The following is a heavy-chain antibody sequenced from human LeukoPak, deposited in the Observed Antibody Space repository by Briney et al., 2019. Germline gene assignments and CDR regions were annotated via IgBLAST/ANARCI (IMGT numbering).Heavy chain of an antibody. D-gene: IGHD3-3*01. Sequence: PGGSLRLSCAASGFTFSSYAMSWVRQAPGKGLEWVSAISGSGGSTYYADSVKGRFTISRDNSKNTLYLQMNSLRAEDTAVYYCAEKILDFWSGMDVWGKGTTVTVSS. V-gene: IGHV3-23*01. CDR3: AEKILDFWSGMDV. J-gene: IGHJ6*04. CDR1: GFTFSSYA. CDR2: ISGSGGST.